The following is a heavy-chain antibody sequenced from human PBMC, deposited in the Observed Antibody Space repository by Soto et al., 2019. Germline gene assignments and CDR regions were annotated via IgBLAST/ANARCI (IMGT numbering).Heavy chain of an antibody. CDR3: ARVGGYGYSYGYSSGYFDY. Sequence: GGSLRLSCAASGFTFSSYSMNWVRQAPGKGLEWVSSISSSSSYIYYADSVKGRFTISRDSAKNSLYLQMNSLRAEDTAVYYCARVGGYGYSYGYSSGYFDYWGQGTLVTVSS. V-gene: IGHV3-21*01. CDR1: GFTFSSYS. CDR2: ISSSSSYI. D-gene: IGHD5-18*01. J-gene: IGHJ4*02.